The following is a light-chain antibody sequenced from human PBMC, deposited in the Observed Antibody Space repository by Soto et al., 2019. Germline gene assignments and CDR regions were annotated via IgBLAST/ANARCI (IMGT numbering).Light chain of an antibody. V-gene: IGLV2-14*01. CDR1: SSDVGGYNY. J-gene: IGLJ2*01. CDR2: DVS. Sequence: QSALTQPASVSGSPGQSITISCTGTSSDVGGYNYVSWYQQHPGKAPKLMIYDVSNRPSGVSNRFSGSKSGNTASLTISGLQAEDEVDYDCSSYTSSSTLKVFGGGTKLTVL. CDR3: SSYTSSSTLKV.